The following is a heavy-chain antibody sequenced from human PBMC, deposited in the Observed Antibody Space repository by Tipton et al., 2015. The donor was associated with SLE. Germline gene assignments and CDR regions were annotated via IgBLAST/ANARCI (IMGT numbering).Heavy chain of an antibody. V-gene: IGHV3-74*01. J-gene: IGHJ5*02. CDR3: AKEVMVRGVNWFDP. CDR2: MNTDGTIT. Sequence: SLRLSCAASGFTFSRHWMHWVRQAPGKGLVWVSRMNTDGTITSYVDSVKGRFTISRDNSKNTLYLQMNSLRAEDTAVYYCAKEVMVRGVNWFDPWGQGTLVTVSS. D-gene: IGHD3-10*01. CDR1: GFTFSRHW.